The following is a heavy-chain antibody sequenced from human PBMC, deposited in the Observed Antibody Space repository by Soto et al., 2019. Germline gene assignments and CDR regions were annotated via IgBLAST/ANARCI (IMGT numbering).Heavy chain of an antibody. V-gene: IGHV4-31*03. Sequence: PSETLSLTCTVSGGSISSGGYYWSWIRQHPGKGLEWIGYIYYSGSTYYNPSLKSRVTISVDTSKNQFSLKLSSVTAADTAVYYCASSNQDSWLFEAGNWFDPWGQGTLVTVSS. CDR1: GGSISSGGYY. J-gene: IGHJ5*02. D-gene: IGHD3-9*01. CDR2: IYYSGST. CDR3: ASSNQDSWLFEAGNWFDP.